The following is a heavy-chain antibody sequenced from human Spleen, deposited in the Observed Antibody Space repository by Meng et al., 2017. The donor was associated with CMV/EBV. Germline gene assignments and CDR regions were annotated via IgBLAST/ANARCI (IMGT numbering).Heavy chain of an antibody. V-gene: IGHV1-2*02. J-gene: IGHJ2*01. D-gene: IGHD2-2*02. CDR1: GYSFADYN. Sequence: ASVKVSCKASGYSFADYNIHWFRQAPGQGLEWMGWINPNSGGTNYAQKFQGRVTMTRDTSISTAYMELSRLRSDDTAVYYCARVGIPSAIADFWYFDLWGRGTLVTVSS. CDR3: ARVGIPSAIADFWYFDL. CDR2: INPNSGGT.